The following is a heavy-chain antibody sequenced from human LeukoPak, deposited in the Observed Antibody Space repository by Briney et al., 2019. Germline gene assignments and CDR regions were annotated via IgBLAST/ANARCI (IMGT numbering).Heavy chain of an antibody. CDR2: MNPNTGDT. CDR3: ARVGYFYMDV. CDR1: GYTFTNYD. V-gene: IGHV1-8*01. D-gene: IGHD3-22*01. Sequence: ASVKVSCKASGYTFTNYDINWVRQASGQGLEWMGWMNPNTGDTGHAQKFQGRVTMTRSTSISTAYMELSSLRSEDTAVYYCARVGYFYMDVWGKGTTATVSS. J-gene: IGHJ6*03.